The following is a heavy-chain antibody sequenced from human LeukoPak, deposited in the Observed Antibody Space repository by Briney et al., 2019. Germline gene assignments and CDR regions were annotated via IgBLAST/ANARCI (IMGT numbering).Heavy chain of an antibody. J-gene: IGHJ4*02. D-gene: IGHD3-3*01. CDR2: ISGSGGST. Sequence: GGSLRLSCAASGFTFSSYAMSWVRQAPGKGLEWVSAISGSGGSTYYADSVKGRFTISRDNSKNTLYLQMNSLRAEDTAVYYCAKAQAGIRFLEWLSFDYWGQGTLVTVSS. CDR1: GFTFSSYA. CDR3: AKAQAGIRFLEWLSFDY. V-gene: IGHV3-23*01.